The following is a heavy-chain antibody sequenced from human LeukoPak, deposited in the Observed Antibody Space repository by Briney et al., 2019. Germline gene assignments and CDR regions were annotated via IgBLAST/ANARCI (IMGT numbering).Heavy chain of an antibody. CDR3: ARGLYCSSTSCYASIHDY. CDR1: GYTFTGYY. V-gene: IGHV1-8*02. J-gene: IGHJ4*02. D-gene: IGHD2-2*01. Sequence: ASVKVSCKASGYTFTGYYMHWVRQAPGQGLEWMGWINPNSGNTGYAQKFQGRVTMTRNTSISTAYMELSSLRSEDTAVYYCARGLYCSSTSCYASIHDYWGQGTLVTVSS. CDR2: INPNSGNT.